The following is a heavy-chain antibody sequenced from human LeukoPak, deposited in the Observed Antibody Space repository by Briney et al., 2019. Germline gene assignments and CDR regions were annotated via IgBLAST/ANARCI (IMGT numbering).Heavy chain of an antibody. CDR1: GGSFSGYY. V-gene: IGHV4-34*01. J-gene: IGHJ3*02. CDR2: INHSGST. D-gene: IGHD6-19*01. CDR3: AREQWLDGNASDI. Sequence: SETLSLTCAVYGGSFSGYYWSWIRQPPGKGLEWIGEINHSGSTNYNPSLKSRVTISVDTSKNQFSLRLSSVTAADTAVYYCAREQWLDGNASDIWGQGTMVTVSS.